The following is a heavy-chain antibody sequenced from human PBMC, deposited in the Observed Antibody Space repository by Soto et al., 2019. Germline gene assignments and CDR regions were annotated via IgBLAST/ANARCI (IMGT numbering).Heavy chain of an antibody. CDR1: GGSISSGGYS. J-gene: IGHJ6*02. CDR3: ARGGSSSSSGGYYYYGMDV. Sequence: SETLSLTCAVSGGSISSGGYSWSWIRQPPGKGLEWIGYIYHSGSTYYNPSLKSRVTISVDRSKNQFSLKLSSVTAADTAVYYCARGGSSSSSGGYYYYGMDVWGQGTTVTVSS. CDR2: IYHSGST. D-gene: IGHD6-6*01. V-gene: IGHV4-30-2*01.